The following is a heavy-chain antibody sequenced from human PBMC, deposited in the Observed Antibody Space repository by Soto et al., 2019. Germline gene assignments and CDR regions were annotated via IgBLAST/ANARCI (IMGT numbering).Heavy chain of an antibody. J-gene: IGHJ4*02. CDR2: LRSYNCNT. D-gene: IGHD3-16*02. CDR3: ARDHGLYSYYFDY. Sequence: VAAVKDSFKASRYTFTSYGISWVRQAPGQGLEWMGWLRSYNCNTNYAQKLQGRGTRTSDTSTSKAYLELRSLRSDDTAVYYCARDHGLYSYYFDYWGQGTLVTVSS. V-gene: IGHV1-18*01. CDR1: RYTFTSYG.